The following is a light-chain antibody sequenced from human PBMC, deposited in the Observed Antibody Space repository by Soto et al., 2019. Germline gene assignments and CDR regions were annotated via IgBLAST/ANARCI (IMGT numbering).Light chain of an antibody. Sequence: EIVLTQSPGTLSLSPGERATLSCRASQSVSSSYLAWYQQKPGQAPRLLIYGTSSRATGIPDRFSGSGSGTDFTLPISRLDPEDFAVYYCQQYGSAPFTCGPGPKVDIQ. CDR2: GTS. CDR3: QQYGSAPFT. V-gene: IGKV3-20*01. CDR1: QSVSSSY. J-gene: IGKJ3*01.